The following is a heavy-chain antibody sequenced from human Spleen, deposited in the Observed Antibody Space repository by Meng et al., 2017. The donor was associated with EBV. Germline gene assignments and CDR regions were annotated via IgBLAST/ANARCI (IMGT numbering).Heavy chain of an antibody. D-gene: IGHD4-17*01. CDR1: GYTFTDYF. J-gene: IGHJ4*02. CDR3: ATWDHGDYNLDY. V-gene: IGHV1-2*06. CDR2: VNPNTGAS. Sequence: QVQLVQSGAEVKKSGASVKVSCKASGYTFTDYFIHWVRQAPGQGLEWMGRVNPNTGASKSAQKFQGRVTMARDTSITTAYMELSSLRSEDTAVYYRATWDHGDYNLDYWGQGTLVTVSS.